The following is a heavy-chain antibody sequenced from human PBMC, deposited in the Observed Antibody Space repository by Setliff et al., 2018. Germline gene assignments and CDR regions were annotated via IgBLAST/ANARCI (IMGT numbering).Heavy chain of an antibody. Sequence: LRLSCTASGFTFSNAWMSWVRQAPGKGLEWVSAISSTITSTYYADSVKGRFTISRDNSKNTLYLQMNRLRAEDTAVYYCAKHGAYNDFLAGYNFYYDMDVWGQGTTVTVSS. D-gene: IGHD3-9*01. CDR2: ISSTITST. V-gene: IGHV3-23*01. J-gene: IGHJ6*02. CDR3: AKHGAYNDFLAGYNFYYDMDV. CDR1: GFTFSNAW.